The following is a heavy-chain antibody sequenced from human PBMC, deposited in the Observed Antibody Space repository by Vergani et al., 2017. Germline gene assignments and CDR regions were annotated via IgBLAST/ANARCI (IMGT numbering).Heavy chain of an antibody. CDR2: LTGGGGST. V-gene: IGHV3-23*01. CDR3: VKDAGSYENFFDS. CDR1: GFKFSTYA. D-gene: IGHD1-26*01. J-gene: IGHJ4*02. Sequence: EVPLLESGGSLKQPGGFVRLFCAASGFKFSTYAMHWVRQAPGKGLAWVSALTGGGGSTYYADSFKGRFIISRDNSRDTLYLQMNSLIPEDTATYYCVKDAGSYENFFDSWGQGTLVTVSS.